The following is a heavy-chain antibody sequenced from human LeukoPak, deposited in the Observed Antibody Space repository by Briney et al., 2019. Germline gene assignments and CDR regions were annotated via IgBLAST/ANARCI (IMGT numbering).Heavy chain of an antibody. CDR2: ISSSSSYI. CDR3: ARDGKGSHASHYYYYYMDV. J-gene: IGHJ6*03. Sequence: PGGSLRLSCAASGFTLSSYSMNWVRQAPGKGLEWVSSISSSSSYIYYADSVKGRFTISRDNAKNSLYLQMNSLRAEDTAVYYCARDGKGSHASHYYYYYMDVWGKGTTVTVSS. D-gene: IGHD1-26*01. V-gene: IGHV3-21*01. CDR1: GFTLSSYS.